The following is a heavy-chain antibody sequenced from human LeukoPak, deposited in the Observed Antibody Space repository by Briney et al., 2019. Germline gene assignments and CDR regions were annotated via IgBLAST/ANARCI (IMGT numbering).Heavy chain of an antibody. J-gene: IGHJ6*04. V-gene: IGHV3-43*01. Sequence: GGSLRLSCAASGFTFDDYTMHWVRQAPGKGLEWVSLITWNGGSTYYADSVKGRFTVSRDNSKNSLYLQMNSLRTEDTALYYCAKVGGRRGNSQMDVWGKGTTVTVSS. D-gene: IGHD2-15*01. CDR3: AKVGGRRGNSQMDV. CDR2: ITWNGGST. CDR1: GFTFDDYT.